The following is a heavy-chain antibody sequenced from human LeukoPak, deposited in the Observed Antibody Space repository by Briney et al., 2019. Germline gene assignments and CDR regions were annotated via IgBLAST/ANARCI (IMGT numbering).Heavy chain of an antibody. CDR3: AKGAARLSLFTSFDY. D-gene: IGHD3-16*01. J-gene: IGHJ4*02. Sequence: PGGSLRLSCAAPGFTFDDYAMHWVRQAPGKGLEWVSGISWNSGSIGYADSAKGRFTISRDNAKNSLYLQMNSLRPEDMALYYCAKGAARLSLFTSFDYWGQGTLVTVSS. CDR1: GFTFDDYA. CDR2: ISWNSGSI. V-gene: IGHV3-9*03.